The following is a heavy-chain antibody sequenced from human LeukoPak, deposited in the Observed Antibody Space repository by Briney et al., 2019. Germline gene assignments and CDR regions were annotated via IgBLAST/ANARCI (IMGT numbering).Heavy chain of an antibody. D-gene: IGHD6-6*01. V-gene: IGHV4-61*02. Sequence: SSETLSLTCTVSGGSISSGSYYWSWIRQPAGKGLEWIGRIYTSGSTNYNPSLKSRVTISVDTSKNQFSLKLSSVTAADTAVYYCARGAARRGAFDYWGQGTLVTVSS. J-gene: IGHJ4*02. CDR1: GGSISSGSYY. CDR3: ARGAARRGAFDY. CDR2: IYTSGST.